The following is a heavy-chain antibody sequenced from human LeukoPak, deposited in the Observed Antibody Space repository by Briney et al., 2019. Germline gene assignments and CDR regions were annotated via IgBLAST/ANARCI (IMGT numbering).Heavy chain of an antibody. CDR3: AKDRSSSGPGVRFDP. J-gene: IGHJ5*02. D-gene: IGHD6-13*01. Sequence: PGGSLRLSCAASGFTFSSYAMSWVRQAPGKGLEWVSVISGSGGNTFYADSVKGRFTISRDNSKNTLYLQMNSLRVEDTAIYYCAKDRSSSGPGVRFDPWGQGTLVTVSS. CDR1: GFTFSSYA. V-gene: IGHV3-23*01. CDR2: ISGSGGNT.